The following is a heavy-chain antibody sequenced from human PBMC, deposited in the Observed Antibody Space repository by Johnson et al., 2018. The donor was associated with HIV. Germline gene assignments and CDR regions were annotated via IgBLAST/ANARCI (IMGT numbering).Heavy chain of an antibody. D-gene: IGHD2-8*02. CDR2: ISGSGGRT. CDR1: GFTFSRHA. J-gene: IGHJ3*02. V-gene: IGHV3-23*04. CDR3: AKDVEYCTGGVCPYDAFDI. Sequence: VHLVESGGGLVQSGGSLRLSCAASGFTFSRHAMSWVRQAPGKGLDWVSAISGSGGRTYYGDSVKGRFTISRDNSKNTLYLQMNSLRAEDTAVYYFAKDVEYCTGGVCPYDAFDIWGQGTMVTVSS.